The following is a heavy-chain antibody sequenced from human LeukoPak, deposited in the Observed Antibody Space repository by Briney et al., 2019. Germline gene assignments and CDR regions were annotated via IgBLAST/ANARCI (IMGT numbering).Heavy chain of an antibody. Sequence: ASVKVSCKASGYTFTSYDINWVRQATGQGLEWMGWMNPNSGNTGYAQKFQGRVTMTRNTSIGTAYMELSSLRSEDTAVYYCARALRFLVGDYYYMDVWGKGTTVTVSS. D-gene: IGHD3-3*01. J-gene: IGHJ6*03. CDR3: ARALRFLVGDYYYMDV. V-gene: IGHV1-8*01. CDR2: MNPNSGNT. CDR1: GYTFTSYD.